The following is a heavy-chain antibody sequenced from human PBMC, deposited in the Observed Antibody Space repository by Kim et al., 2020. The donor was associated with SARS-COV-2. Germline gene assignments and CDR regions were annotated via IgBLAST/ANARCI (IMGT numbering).Heavy chain of an antibody. V-gene: IGHV1-69*13. J-gene: IGHJ6*02. CDR2: IIPIFGTA. CDR1: GGTFSSYA. CDR3: ARWGTGPASSSWKHENYYGMDV. Sequence: SVKVSCKASGGTFSSYAISWVRQAPGQGLEWMGGIIPIFGTANYAQKFQGRVTITADESTSTAYMELSSLRSEDTAVYYCARWGTGPASSSWKHENYYGMDVWGQGTTVTVSS. D-gene: IGHD6-13*01.